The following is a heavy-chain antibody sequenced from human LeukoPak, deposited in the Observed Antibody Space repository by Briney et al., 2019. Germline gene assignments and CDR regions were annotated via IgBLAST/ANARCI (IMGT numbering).Heavy chain of an antibody. CDR2: IKSKTDGGTT. Sequence: GVSLRLSCAASGFTFSNAWMSWVRQAPGKGLEWVGRIKSKTDGGTTDYAAPVKGRFTISRDDSKNTLYLQMNSLKTEDTAVYYCTTDRLYDSSGYYPYYFDYWGQGTLVTVSS. D-gene: IGHD3-22*01. CDR3: TTDRLYDSSGYYPYYFDY. V-gene: IGHV3-15*01. J-gene: IGHJ4*02. CDR1: GFTFSNAW.